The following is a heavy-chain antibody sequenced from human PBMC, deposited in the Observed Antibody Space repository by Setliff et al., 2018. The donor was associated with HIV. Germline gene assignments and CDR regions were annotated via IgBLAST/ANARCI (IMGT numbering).Heavy chain of an antibody. D-gene: IGHD3-10*01. CDR3: ASFVFRDSTDEYYRPPGDHPLYYFDY. CDR1: GYTFTDYY. J-gene: IGHJ4*02. V-gene: IGHV1-69-2*01. Sequence: VKVYCKASGYTFTDYYIHWVQQAPGKGLEWMGHIDPEDGETIYADNFQGRVTMTADRSTNTAYMELGSLRSEDTAVYYCASFVFRDSTDEYYRPPGDHPLYYFDYWAQGTLVTVSS. CDR2: IDPEDGET.